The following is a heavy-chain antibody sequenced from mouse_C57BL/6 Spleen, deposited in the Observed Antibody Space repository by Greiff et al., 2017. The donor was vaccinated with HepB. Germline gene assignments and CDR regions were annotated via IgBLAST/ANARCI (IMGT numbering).Heavy chain of an antibody. CDR2: IYPGDGDT. V-gene: IGHV1-82*01. D-gene: IGHD1-1*01. J-gene: IGHJ1*03. Sequence: QVQLKESGPELVKPGASVKISCKASGYAFSSSWMNWVKQRPGKGLEWIGRIYPGDGDTNYNGKFKGKATLTAVKSSSTAYMQLSSLTSEDSAVYFCARTDGSSHWYFDVWGTGTTVTVSS. CDR3: ARTDGSSHWYFDV. CDR1: GYAFSSSW.